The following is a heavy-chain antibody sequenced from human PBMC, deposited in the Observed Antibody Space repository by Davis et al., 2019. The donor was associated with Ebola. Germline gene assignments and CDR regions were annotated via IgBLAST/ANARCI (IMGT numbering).Heavy chain of an antibody. CDR1: GGSISSGGYY. V-gene: IGHV4-31*03. J-gene: IGHJ4*02. CDR2: IHDSGST. Sequence: MPSETLSLTCTVSGGSISSGGYYWSWIRQHPGKGLEWIGYIHDSGSTYYNPSLKSRVTISVDTSKNQFTLKLSSVTAADTAVFYCARGPVGHYYDSSGYYSVPRLFDYWGQGTLVTVSS. CDR3: ARGPVGHYYDSSGYYSVPRLFDY. D-gene: IGHD3-22*01.